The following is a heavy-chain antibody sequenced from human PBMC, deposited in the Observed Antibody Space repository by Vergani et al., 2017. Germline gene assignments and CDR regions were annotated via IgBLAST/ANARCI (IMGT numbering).Heavy chain of an antibody. J-gene: IGHJ4*02. Sequence: EVQLVESGGGLVQPGGSLRLSCAASGFIFSSCWMHWVRQAPGKGPVLVSRIKSDGSITNYADFVRGRFTISRDNAKNSLYLQMNSLRAEDTALYYCAKGYCSSTSCYYYFDYWGQGTLVTVSS. CDR2: IKSDGSIT. D-gene: IGHD2-2*01. CDR3: AKGYCSSTSCYYYFDY. CDR1: GFIFSSCW. V-gene: IGHV3-74*01.